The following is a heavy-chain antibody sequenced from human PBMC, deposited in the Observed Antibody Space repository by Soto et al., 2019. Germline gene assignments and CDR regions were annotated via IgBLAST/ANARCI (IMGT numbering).Heavy chain of an antibody. J-gene: IGHJ4*02. Sequence: GASVKVSCKASGGTFSSYAISWVRQAPGQGLEWMGGINPIFGTPHYAQKYQGRVTITADTFTNTAYTELTRLTSDDTAVYFCAREGRHFDYWGQGTLVTVSS. V-gene: IGHV1-69*06. CDR3: AREGRHFDY. CDR2: INPIFGTP. CDR1: GGTFSSYA.